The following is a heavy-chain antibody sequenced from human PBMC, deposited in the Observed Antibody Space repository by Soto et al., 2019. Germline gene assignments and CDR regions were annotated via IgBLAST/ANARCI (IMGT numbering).Heavy chain of an antibody. V-gene: IGHV1-8*01. J-gene: IGHJ4*02. CDR3: ARGGTAAGFDL. D-gene: IGHD6-13*01. CDR2: MKPNTGDS. Sequence: ASVKVSCKASGYTFTTNDINWVRQASGQGLEWMGWMKPNTGDSGSAQDFQGRITMTRDTATSTAYMELSSLRSEDTAVYYCARGGTAAGFDLWGQGTLVTVSS. CDR1: GYTFTTND.